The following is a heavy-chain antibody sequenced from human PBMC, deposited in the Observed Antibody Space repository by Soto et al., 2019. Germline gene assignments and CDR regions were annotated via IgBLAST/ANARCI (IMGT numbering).Heavy chain of an antibody. CDR1: GFTFSSYG. Sequence: GGSLRLSCAASGFTFSSYGMHWVRQAPGKGLEWVAVIWYDGSNKYYADSVKGRFTISRDNSKNTLYLQMNSLRAEDTAVYYCARDFPEPGGWFDPWGQGTLVTVSS. CDR3: ARDFPEPGGWFDP. J-gene: IGHJ5*02. CDR2: IWYDGSNK. V-gene: IGHV3-33*01. D-gene: IGHD3-16*01.